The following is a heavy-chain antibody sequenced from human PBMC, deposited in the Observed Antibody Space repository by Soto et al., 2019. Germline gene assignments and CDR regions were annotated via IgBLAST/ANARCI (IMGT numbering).Heavy chain of an antibody. CDR3: ARAACSTSCSWFDP. V-gene: IGHV4-31*03. J-gene: IGHJ5*02. CDR2: IYYSGST. CDR1: GCSISSGGYY. Sequence: SETLSLTCTVSGCSISSGGYYWSWIRQHPGKGLEWIGYIYYSGSTYYNPSLKSRVTISVDTSKNQFSLKLSSVTAADTAVYYCARAACSTSCSWFDPWGQGTLVTVSS. D-gene: IGHD2-2*01.